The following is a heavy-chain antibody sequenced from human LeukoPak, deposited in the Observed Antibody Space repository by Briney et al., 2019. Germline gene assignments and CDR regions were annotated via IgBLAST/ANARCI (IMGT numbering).Heavy chain of an antibody. CDR3: ARDVGYCSGGSCYETLLDY. CDR2: ISGSGGST. V-gene: IGHV3-23*01. CDR1: GFTFSSYA. J-gene: IGHJ4*02. D-gene: IGHD2-15*01. Sequence: PGGSMRLSCAASGFTFSSYAMSWVHQAPGKGLEWVTAISGSGGSTYYADSVKGRFTISRDNSKNTLYLQMNSLRAEDTAVYYCARDVGYCSGGSCYETLLDYWGQGTLVTVSS.